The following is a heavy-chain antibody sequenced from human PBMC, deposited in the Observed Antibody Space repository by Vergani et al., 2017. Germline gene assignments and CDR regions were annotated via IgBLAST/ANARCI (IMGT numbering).Heavy chain of an antibody. Sequence: QVQLQESGPGLVKPSQTLSLTCTVSGGSISSGGYYWSSIRQHPGKGLEWIGYIYYSGSTYYTPSLKSRVTISVDTSKNQFSLKVSSVTAADTAVYYCARLLRFPPNLYYFDYWGQGTLVTVSS. J-gene: IGHJ4*02. D-gene: IGHD3-3*01. CDR1: GGSISSGGYY. CDR2: IYYSGST. CDR3: ARLLRFPPNLYYFDY. V-gene: IGHV4-31*03.